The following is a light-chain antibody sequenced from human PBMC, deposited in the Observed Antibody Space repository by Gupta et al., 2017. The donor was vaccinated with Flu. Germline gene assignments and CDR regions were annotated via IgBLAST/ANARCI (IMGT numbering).Light chain of an antibody. CDR3: QAWDSGTVV. CDR1: KLGHKF. CDR2: QDT. J-gene: IGLJ2*01. V-gene: IGLV3-1*01. Sequence: SPGQTASITCSGDKLGHKFACWFQQKPGQSPLLVIYQDTKRPSGIPERFSGSNSGNTATLTISGTQAVDDAYYYCQAWDSGTVVFGGGTKLAVL.